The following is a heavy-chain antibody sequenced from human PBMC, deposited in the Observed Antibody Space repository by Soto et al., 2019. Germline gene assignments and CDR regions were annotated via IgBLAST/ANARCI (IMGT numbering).Heavy chain of an antibody. D-gene: IGHD2-15*01. CDR1: GFSFSTYW. V-gene: IGHV3-7*03. CDR3: ARESCSGGSCYRWYYYMDV. CDR2: INDDGSEK. Sequence: GGSLILSCAASGFSFSTYWMSWVRQAPGKGLEWVASINDDGSEKYYLDSVKGRFTVSRDSAKNSLYLQMNSLRAEDTAVYYCARESCSGGSCYRWYYYMDVWGQGTTVTVSS. J-gene: IGHJ6*02.